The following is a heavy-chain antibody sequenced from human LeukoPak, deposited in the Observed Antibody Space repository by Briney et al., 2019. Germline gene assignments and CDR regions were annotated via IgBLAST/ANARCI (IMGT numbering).Heavy chain of an antibody. V-gene: IGHV4-59*01. D-gene: IGHD4/OR15-4a*01. CDR3: ARELSTPGDYDAFDI. Sequence: SETLSLTCTVSGGSISSYYWSWIRQPPGMGLEWIGYIYYSGSTNYNPSLKSRVTISVDTSKNQFSLKLSSVTAADTAVYYCARELSTPGDYDAFDIWGQGTMVTVSS. CDR1: GGSISSYY. J-gene: IGHJ3*02. CDR2: IYYSGST.